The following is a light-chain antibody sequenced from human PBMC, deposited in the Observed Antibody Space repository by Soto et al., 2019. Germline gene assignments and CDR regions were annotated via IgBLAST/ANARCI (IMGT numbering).Light chain of an antibody. CDR3: QGRSNWPT. V-gene: IGKV3-11*01. Sequence: EIVLTQSPATLSLSPGERATLSCRASQSVSSYLAWYQQKPGQAPRLRIYDASTRATGIPARFSGSGAGTDFTLAISRLEPEDFAVYYCQGRSNWPTCGQGTKVELK. CDR2: DAS. CDR1: QSVSSY. J-gene: IGKJ1*01.